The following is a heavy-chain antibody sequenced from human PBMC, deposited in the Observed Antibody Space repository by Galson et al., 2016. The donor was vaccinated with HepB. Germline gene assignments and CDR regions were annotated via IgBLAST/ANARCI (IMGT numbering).Heavy chain of an antibody. V-gene: IGHV4-4*02. D-gene: IGHD6-19*01. Sequence: SETLSLTCAVSGGSIISTRWWNWVRQSPGKGLEWIGYIYYSGRTNYNPSLKSRVTISVDTSKNQFSLKLSSVTAADTAVYYCAGGSSGWGPFDYWGQGTLVTVSS. J-gene: IGHJ4*02. CDR3: AGGSSGWGPFDY. CDR1: GGSIISTRW. CDR2: IYYSGRT.